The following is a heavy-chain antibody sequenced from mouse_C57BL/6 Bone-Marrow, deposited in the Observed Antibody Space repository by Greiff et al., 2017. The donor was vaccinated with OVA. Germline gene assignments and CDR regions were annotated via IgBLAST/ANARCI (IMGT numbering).Heavy chain of an antibody. V-gene: IGHV1-64*01. CDR3: ARRDYYGRWYFDV. J-gene: IGHJ1*03. Sequence: QVQLKQPGAELVKPGASVKLSCKASGYTFTSYWMHWVKQRPGQGLEWIGMIHPNSGSTNYNEKFKSKATLTVDKSSSTAYMQLSSLTSEDAAVYYCARRDYYGRWYFDVWGTGTTVTVSS. CDR1: GYTFTSYW. CDR2: IHPNSGST. D-gene: IGHD1-1*01.